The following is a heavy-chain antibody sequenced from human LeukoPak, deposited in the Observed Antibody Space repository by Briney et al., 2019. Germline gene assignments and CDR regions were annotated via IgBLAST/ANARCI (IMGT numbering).Heavy chain of an antibody. D-gene: IGHD3-9*01. CDR3: AKSAYDILTGYLDY. CDR2: ISYDGSNK. Sequence: GGSLRLSCAASGFTSSSYGMHWVRQAPGKGLEGVAVISYDGSNKYYADSMKGRFTISRDNSKNTLYLQMNSLRAEDTAVYYCAKSAYDILTGYLDYWGQGTLVTVSS. J-gene: IGHJ4*02. V-gene: IGHV3-30*18. CDR1: GFTSSSYG.